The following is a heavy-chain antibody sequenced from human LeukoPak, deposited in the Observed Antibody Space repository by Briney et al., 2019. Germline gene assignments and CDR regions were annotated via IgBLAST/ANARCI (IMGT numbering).Heavy chain of an antibody. D-gene: IGHD3-22*01. J-gene: IGHJ4*02. CDR2: IKKDGSEK. Sequence: SGGSLRLSCAASGFTFSSYWMSWVRQAPGKGLEWVANIKKDGSEKYYVDSVKGRFTISRDNAKNSLYLQMNSLRAEDTAVYYCARALADTRNYYLGFDYWGQGTLVTVSS. V-gene: IGHV3-7*01. CDR3: ARALADTRNYYLGFDY. CDR1: GFTFSSYW.